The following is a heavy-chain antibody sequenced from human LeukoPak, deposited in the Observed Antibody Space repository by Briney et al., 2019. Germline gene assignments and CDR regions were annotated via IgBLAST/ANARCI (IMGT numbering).Heavy chain of an antibody. V-gene: IGHV3-74*01. CDR1: GFTVSSYW. CDR2: INSVGSST. D-gene: IGHD6-13*01. J-gene: IGHJ6*04. CDR3: ARDRGSSCLDV. Sequence: GGSLRLSCAASGFTVSSYWMLWVRPAPGKGLVWVSRINSVGSSTSYAASVKGRFTISRDNAKNTLYLQMNSLRAEDTAVYYCARDRGSSCLDVWGKGTTVTVSS.